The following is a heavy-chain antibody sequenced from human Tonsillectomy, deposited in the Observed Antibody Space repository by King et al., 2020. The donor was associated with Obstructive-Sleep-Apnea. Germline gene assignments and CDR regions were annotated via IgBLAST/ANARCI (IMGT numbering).Heavy chain of an antibody. D-gene: IGHD2-15*01. CDR1: GDSISSGDYY. CDR2: IYNSGNS. CDR3: ARECCSGGSCSLAY. Sequence: VQLQESGPGLVKPSQTLSLTCTVSGDSISSGDYYWSWIRQPPGKGLEWIGYIYNSGNSFYNPSLKSRVTISVDTSKNQFSLKLSSVTAADTAVYYCARECCSGGSCSLAYWGQGTLVTVSS. V-gene: IGHV4-30-4*01. J-gene: IGHJ4*02.